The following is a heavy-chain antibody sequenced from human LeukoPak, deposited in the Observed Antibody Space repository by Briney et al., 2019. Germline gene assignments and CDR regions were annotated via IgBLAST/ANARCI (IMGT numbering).Heavy chain of an antibody. Sequence: GGSLRLSCAASGFTLNSYAMSWVRQAPGKGLEWVSAISGSGGSTYYADSVKGRFTISRDNSKNTLYLQMNSLRAEDTAVYYCARDREGYFDYWGQGTLVTVSS. CDR2: ISGSGGST. J-gene: IGHJ4*02. CDR1: GFTLNSYA. CDR3: ARDREGYFDY. V-gene: IGHV3-23*01. D-gene: IGHD1-26*01.